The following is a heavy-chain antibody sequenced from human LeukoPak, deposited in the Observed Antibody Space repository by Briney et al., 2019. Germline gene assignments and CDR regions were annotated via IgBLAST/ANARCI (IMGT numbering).Heavy chain of an antibody. V-gene: IGHV4-4*07. D-gene: IGHD6-13*01. CDR1: GGSISSYY. CDR3: ARDRQQLVRGDYFDY. Sequence: PSETLSLTCTVSGGSISSYYWSWIRQPAGKGLEWIGRTYTSGSINYNPSLKSRVTMSVDTSKNQFSLKLSSVTAADTAVYYCARDRQQLVRGDYFDYWGQGTLVTVSS. J-gene: IGHJ4*02. CDR2: TYTSGSI.